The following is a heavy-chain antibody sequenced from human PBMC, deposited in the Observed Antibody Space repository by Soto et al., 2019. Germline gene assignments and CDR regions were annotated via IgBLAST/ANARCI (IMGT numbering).Heavy chain of an antibody. V-gene: IGHV4-4*07. CDR1: GGSISSYY. D-gene: IGHD3-10*01. CDR2: IDTSGTT. CDR3: ARGPRGYVYYHGMDV. Sequence: SETLSLTCTVSGGSISSYYVSWIRQSAGKGLEWIGRIDTSGTTNYNPSLKSRVTMSVDASKNHFSLNLSSVTAADTAVYYCARGPRGYVYYHGMDVWGQGTTVTVSS. J-gene: IGHJ6*02.